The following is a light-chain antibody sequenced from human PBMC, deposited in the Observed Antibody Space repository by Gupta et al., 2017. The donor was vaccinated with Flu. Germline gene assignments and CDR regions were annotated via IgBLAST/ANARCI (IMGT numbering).Light chain of an antibody. CDR1: SSNIGNNY. J-gene: IGLJ2*01. Sequence: QSVLTPPPSVSAAPGQKVTISCSGSSSNIGNNYVSWYQQLPGTAPKLLSYDNNKRPSGIPDRFSGSKSGTSATLGITGLQTGDEADYYCGTWDSSLSAVVFGGGTKLNVL. CDR2: DNN. V-gene: IGLV1-51*01. CDR3: GTWDSSLSAVV.